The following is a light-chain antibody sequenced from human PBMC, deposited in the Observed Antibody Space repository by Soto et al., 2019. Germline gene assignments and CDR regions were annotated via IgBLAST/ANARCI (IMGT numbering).Light chain of an antibody. V-gene: IGLV2-14*01. CDR1: NSDVGIYDF. CDR2: EVS. CDR3: ISYTSDDVRYV. J-gene: IGLJ1*01. Sequence: LTQPPSVSVAPGQTARITCGGSNSDVGIYDFVSWYQHHPGRAPKLIVSEVSHRPSGVSNRFSGSKSGNTASLTISGLQSEDEADYYCISYTSDDVRYVFGTGTKVTVL.